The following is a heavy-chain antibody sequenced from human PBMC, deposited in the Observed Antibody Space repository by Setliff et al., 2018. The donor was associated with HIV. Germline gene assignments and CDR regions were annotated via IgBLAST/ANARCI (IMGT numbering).Heavy chain of an antibody. CDR2: IKQDGSEK. D-gene: IGHD6-19*01. CDR3: TKDHLSGWASDC. CDR1: GFNFGSYA. V-gene: IGHV3-7*01. J-gene: IGHJ4*02. Sequence: GGSLRLSCAVSGFNFGSYAIHWVRLAPGQGPQWVANIKQDGSEKYYVDSVKGRFTISRDNAKNSVYLQMNSLRVEDTAMYYCTKDHLSGWASDCWGQGTLVTVS.